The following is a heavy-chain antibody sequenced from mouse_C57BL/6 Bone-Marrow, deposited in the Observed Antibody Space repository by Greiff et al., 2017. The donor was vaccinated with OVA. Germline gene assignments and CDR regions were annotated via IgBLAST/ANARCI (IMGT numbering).Heavy chain of an antibody. Sequence: VQLKESEGGLVQPGSSMKLSCTASGFTFSDYYMAWVRQVPEKGLEWVANINYDGSSTYYLDSLKSRFIISRDNAKNILYLQMSSLKSEDTATYYCARVVEDWFAYWGQGTLVTVSA. D-gene: IGHD1-1*01. CDR2: INYDGSST. J-gene: IGHJ3*01. CDR1: GFTFSDYY. CDR3: ARVVEDWFAY. V-gene: IGHV5-16*01.